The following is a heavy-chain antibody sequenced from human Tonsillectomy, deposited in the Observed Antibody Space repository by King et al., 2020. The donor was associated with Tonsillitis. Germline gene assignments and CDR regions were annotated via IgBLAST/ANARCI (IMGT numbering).Heavy chain of an antibody. V-gene: IGHV3-13*01. J-gene: IGHJ4*02. CDR3: ARVAHYGDSNFFDY. D-gene: IGHD4-17*01. CDR2: IGTAGDT. Sequence: QLVQSGGGLVQPGGSLRLSCAASGFTFSSYDMHWVRQATGKGLEWVSGIGTAGDTYYPGSVKGRFTISRENAKNSLYLQMNSLRAEDTAVYYCARVAHYGDSNFFDYWGQGTLVTVSS. CDR1: GFTFSSYD.